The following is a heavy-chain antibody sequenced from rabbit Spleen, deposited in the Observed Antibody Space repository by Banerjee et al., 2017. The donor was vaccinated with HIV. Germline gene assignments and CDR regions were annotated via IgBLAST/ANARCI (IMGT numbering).Heavy chain of an antibody. V-gene: IGHV1S40*01. CDR3: ARDGGGVGYDFNL. CDR1: RFDFSSYY. CDR2: IWTGSTSIT. Sequence: QSLEESGGGLVQPGGSLTLSCKASRFDFSSYYMCWVRQATGKGLEWIGTIWTGSTSITWYANWALGRFTISKTSSTTVTLQLNSLTAADTATYFCARDGGGVGYDFNLWGPGTLVTVS. J-gene: IGHJ4*01. D-gene: IGHD6-1*01.